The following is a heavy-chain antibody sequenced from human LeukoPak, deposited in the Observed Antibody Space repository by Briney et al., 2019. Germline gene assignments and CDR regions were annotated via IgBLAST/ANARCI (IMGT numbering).Heavy chain of an antibody. Sequence: PGRSLRLSCAASGFTFSSYGFHWVRLAPGKGLQWVSLIYTAGSTYYTDSVKGRFTISRDASKNTLYLQMNSLSAEDTAVYYCAKYLFYYGDYRDAFDIWGPGTMVTVSS. CDR1: GFTFSSYG. CDR3: AKYLFYYGDYRDAFDI. D-gene: IGHD4-17*01. V-gene: IGHV3-NL1*01. CDR2: IYTAGST. J-gene: IGHJ3*02.